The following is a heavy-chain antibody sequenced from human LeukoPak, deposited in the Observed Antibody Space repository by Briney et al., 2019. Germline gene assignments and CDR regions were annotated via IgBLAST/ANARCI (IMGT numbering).Heavy chain of an antibody. CDR1: GGSFSGYY. D-gene: IGHD4-17*01. V-gene: IGHV4-34*01. J-gene: IGHJ4*02. CDR3: ARSNGDYGPFDY. Sequence: SETLSLTCAVYGGSFSGYYWSWIRQPPGKGLEWIGEINHSGSTNYNPSLKSRVTISVDTSKNQFSLKLSSVTAADTAVYYCARSNGDYGPFDYWGQGTLVTVSS. CDR2: INHSGST.